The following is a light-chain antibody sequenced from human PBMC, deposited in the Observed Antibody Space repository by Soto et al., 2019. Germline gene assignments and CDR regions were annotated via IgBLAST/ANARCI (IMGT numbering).Light chain of an antibody. V-gene: IGKV3-15*01. CDR3: QQYNNWPWT. CDR1: QSISAT. CDR2: GAS. J-gene: IGKJ1*01. Sequence: EIVMTQSPATLSVSPGGRATLSCRASQSISATLAWYQQKPGQAPRLLIYGASTRAPGFPARFSGSGSGTDFTLTISSLQSEDFAVYYCQQYNNWPWTFGQGTKVDIK.